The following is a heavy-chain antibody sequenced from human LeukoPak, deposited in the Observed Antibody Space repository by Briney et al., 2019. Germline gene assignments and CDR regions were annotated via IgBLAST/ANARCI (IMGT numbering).Heavy chain of an antibody. CDR3: ASSPTYYYGSGSQSLFDY. CDR2: IYTSGST. D-gene: IGHD3-10*01. J-gene: IGHJ4*02. V-gene: IGHV4-4*07. CDR1: GGSISSYY. Sequence: PSETLSLTCTVSGGSISSYYWSWIRQPAGKGLEWIGRIYTSGSTNYNPSLKSRVTMSVDTSKNQFSLKLSSVTAADTAVYYCASSPTYYYGSGSQSLFDYWGQGTLVTVSS.